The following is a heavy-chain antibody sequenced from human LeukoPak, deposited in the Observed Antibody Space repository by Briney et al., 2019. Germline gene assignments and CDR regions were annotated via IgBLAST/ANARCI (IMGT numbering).Heavy chain of an antibody. CDR1: GFTFSSYA. CDR2: ISGSGGST. D-gene: IGHD2/OR15-2a*01. V-gene: IGHV3-23*01. CDR3: AKVEYSSTYYFDY. J-gene: IGHJ4*02. Sequence: SGGSLRLSCAASGFTFSSYAMSWVRQAPGKGLEWVSAISGSGGSTYYADSVKGRFTISRDNSKNTLYLQMNSLRAEDTAVYYCAKVEYSSTYYFDYWGQGTLVTVSS.